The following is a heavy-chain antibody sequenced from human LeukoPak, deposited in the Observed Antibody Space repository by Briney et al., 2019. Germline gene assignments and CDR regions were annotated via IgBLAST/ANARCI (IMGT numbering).Heavy chain of an antibody. J-gene: IGHJ4*02. CDR3: ARDQYYVWGSYRYSRPFDY. D-gene: IGHD3-16*02. CDR2: IKSDGSST. V-gene: IGHV3-74*01. CDR1: GFTFSSYW. Sequence: GGSLRLSCAASGFTFSSYWMHWVRQAPGKGLVWVSRIKSDGSSTSYADSVKGRFTISRDNAKNTLYLQMNSLRAEDTAVYYCARDQYYVWGSYRYSRPFDYWGQGTLVTVSS.